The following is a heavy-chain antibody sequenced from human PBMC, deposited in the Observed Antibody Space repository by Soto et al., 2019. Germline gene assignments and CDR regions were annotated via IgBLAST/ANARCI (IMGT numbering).Heavy chain of an antibody. V-gene: IGHV4-39*01. Sequence: RSDALSLTCTVYGGSISSSSYYWGWIRQPPGKGLEWIGSIYYSGSTYYNPSLKSRVTISVDTSKNQFSLKLSSVTAADTAVYYCARLKEGGMDVWGQGPTVTVSS. CDR2: IYYSGST. J-gene: IGHJ6*02. CDR1: GGSISSSSYY. CDR3: ARLKEGGMDV.